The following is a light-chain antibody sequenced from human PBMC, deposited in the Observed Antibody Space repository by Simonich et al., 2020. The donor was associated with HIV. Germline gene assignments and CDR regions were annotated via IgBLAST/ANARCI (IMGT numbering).Light chain of an antibody. Sequence: DIQMPQSPSTLSASVADRVSITCRASQSISSWLAWYQQKPGKAPKLLIYKASSLQSGVPSTFSGSGSGTEFTLTISSLQPDDFATYYCQQFNSFPLTFGQGTRLDIK. V-gene: IGKV1-5*03. J-gene: IGKJ5*01. CDR1: QSISSW. CDR3: QQFNSFPLT. CDR2: KAS.